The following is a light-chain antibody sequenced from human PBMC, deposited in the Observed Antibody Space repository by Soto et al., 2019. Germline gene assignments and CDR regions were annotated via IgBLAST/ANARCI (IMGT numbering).Light chain of an antibody. CDR1: QDISHY. V-gene: IGKV1-27*01. CDR3: QKYNSAPNT. J-gene: IGKJ2*01. CDR2: AAS. Sequence: DLQMTQSPSSLSASVGDRVTITCRASQDISHYLAWYQQKPGKVPKLLIYAASTLQTGVQSRFSGSGSGTVFTLTINSLQPEDVATYYCQKYNSAPNTFGRGTRLEIK.